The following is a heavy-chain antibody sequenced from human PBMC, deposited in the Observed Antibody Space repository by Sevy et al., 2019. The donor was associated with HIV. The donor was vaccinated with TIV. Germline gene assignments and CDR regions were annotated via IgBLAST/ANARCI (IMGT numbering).Heavy chain of an antibody. J-gene: IGHJ4*02. V-gene: IGHV3-33*01. D-gene: IGHD3-10*01. Sequence: GGSLRLSCVASQFNFDTYAIHWVRQAPGKGLEWVAMIWYDGSSKDYAESEKGRFAISRDNSQNTAFLQMNSLRAEDTGVYYCATNMVHAGAYDSYFNFWGQGSLVTVSS. CDR1: QFNFDTYA. CDR2: IWYDGSSK. CDR3: ATNMVHAGAYDSYFNF.